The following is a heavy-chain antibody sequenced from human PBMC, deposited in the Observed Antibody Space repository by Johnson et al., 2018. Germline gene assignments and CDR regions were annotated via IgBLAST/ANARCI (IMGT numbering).Heavy chain of an antibody. V-gene: IGHV3-30-3*01. CDR3: ARLAYCGGGCYSFAFDI. CDR1: GFTFTTYS. CDR2: ISSDGINK. D-gene: IGHD2-21*02. Sequence: QVQLVESGGGVVQPGRSLRLSCAASGFTFTTYSMHWVRQAPGKGLERVAAISSDGINKYYEDSVKGRFTISRDNSKNTLFLQMNSLGAEDTAVYYCARLAYCGGGCYSFAFDIWGQGTMVTVSS. J-gene: IGHJ3*02.